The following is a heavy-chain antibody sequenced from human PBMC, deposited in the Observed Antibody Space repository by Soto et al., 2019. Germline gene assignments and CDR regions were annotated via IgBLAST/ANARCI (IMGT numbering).Heavy chain of an antibody. Sequence: PSETLSLTCTVSGGSISSGDYYWSWIRQPPGKGLEWIGYIYYSGSTYYNPSLKSRVTISVDTSKNQFSLKLSSVTAADTAVYYCARDSGWDDYSNYANWFDPWGQGTLVTVSS. CDR1: GGSISSGDYY. CDR3: ARDSGWDDYSNYANWFDP. J-gene: IGHJ5*02. V-gene: IGHV4-30-4*01. CDR2: IYYSGST. D-gene: IGHD4-4*01.